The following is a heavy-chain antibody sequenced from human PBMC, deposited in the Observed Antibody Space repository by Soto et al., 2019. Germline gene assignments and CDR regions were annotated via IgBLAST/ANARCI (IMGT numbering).Heavy chain of an antibody. D-gene: IGHD1-26*01. Sequence: QVQLQESGPGLVKPSETLSLTCTVSGASVSSGHYYWSWIRQPPGKGLECIGYISYRGSTNYNPSLKSRVTISIDKSQNQFSLKLSSVTAADKAVYYCARGSGSYYAYWGQGTLVTVSS. CDR3: ARGSGSYYAY. J-gene: IGHJ4*02. CDR2: ISYRGST. V-gene: IGHV4-61*01. CDR1: GASVSSGHYY.